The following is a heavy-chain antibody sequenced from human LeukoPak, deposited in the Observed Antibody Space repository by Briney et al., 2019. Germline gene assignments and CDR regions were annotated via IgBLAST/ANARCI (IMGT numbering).Heavy chain of an antibody. Sequence: GGSLRLSCAASGFTFSSYNMDWVRQAPGKGLEWVSYITSSSSTIYYADSVKGRFTISRDDAKNSLYLQMNSLRDEDTAVYYCAREYSSSSGSVSDYWGQGTLVTVSS. J-gene: IGHJ4*02. CDR3: AREYSSSSGSVSDY. V-gene: IGHV3-48*02. D-gene: IGHD6-6*01. CDR2: ITSSSSTI. CDR1: GFTFSSYN.